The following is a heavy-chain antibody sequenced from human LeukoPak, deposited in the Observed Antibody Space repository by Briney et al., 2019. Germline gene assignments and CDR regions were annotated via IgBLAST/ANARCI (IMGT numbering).Heavy chain of an antibody. CDR3: ARDLSGSGWYGYYYYMDV. D-gene: IGHD6-19*01. Sequence: ASVKVSCKASGYTFTSYYIHWVRQAPGQGLEWMGIINPSGGSTSYAQKFQGRVTMTRVMSTNTVYMELSSLRSEDTAIYYCARDLSGSGWYGYYYYMDVWGKGTTVIVSS. V-gene: IGHV1-46*01. CDR1: GYTFTSYY. CDR2: INPSGGST. J-gene: IGHJ6*03.